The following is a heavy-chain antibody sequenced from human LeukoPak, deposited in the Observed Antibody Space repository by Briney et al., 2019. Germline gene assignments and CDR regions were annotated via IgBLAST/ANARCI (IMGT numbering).Heavy chain of an antibody. J-gene: IGHJ4*02. D-gene: IGHD5-24*01. CDR1: GFTFSSYA. CDR3: ASDEGEMATISGNDY. CDR2: IPYEGSNK. V-gene: IGHV3-30-3*01. Sequence: GRSLRLSCAASGFTFSSYAMHWVRQAPGKGLGWEAVIPYEGSNKYYADSVKGRFNISSDNSKNTLYLQMNSLRAEDTAVYYCASDEGEMATISGNDYWGQGTLVTVSS.